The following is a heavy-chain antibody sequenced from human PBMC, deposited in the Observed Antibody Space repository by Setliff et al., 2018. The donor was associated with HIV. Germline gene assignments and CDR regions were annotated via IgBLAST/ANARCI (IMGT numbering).Heavy chain of an antibody. CDR2: SSPNGNT. CDR1: GYTFVKFG. J-gene: IGHJ3*01. CDR3: AREPPSSNPTLQYAFDL. Sequence: ASVNVSCKTSGYTFVKFGISRVRQAPGQGLEWLGWSSPNGNTKNHHKFEGRITMTTDTPTTTAFMELRSLTSDDTAVYFCAREPPSSNPTLQYAFDLWGQGTMVTVSS. D-gene: IGHD4-4*01. V-gene: IGHV1-18*01.